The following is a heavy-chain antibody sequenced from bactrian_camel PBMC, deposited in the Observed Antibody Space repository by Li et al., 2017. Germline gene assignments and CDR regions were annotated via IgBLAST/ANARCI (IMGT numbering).Heavy chain of an antibody. V-gene: IGHV3S55*01. CDR2: IDGAGTT. J-gene: IGHJ4*01. D-gene: IGHD3*01. Sequence: VQLVESGGGSVEAGVSLRISRVWSALADNSKCMAWFRQAPGKEREGVAVIDGAGTTAYTQSVKDRFTISQVNNTLYLEMNSLKPEDTATYYCASETVDGPLCSSWVPEKLTYWGRGTQVTVS. CDR1: ALADNSKC. CDR3: ASETVDGPLCSSWVPEKLTY.